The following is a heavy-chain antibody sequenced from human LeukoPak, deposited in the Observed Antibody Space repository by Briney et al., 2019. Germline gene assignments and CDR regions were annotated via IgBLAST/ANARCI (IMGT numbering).Heavy chain of an antibody. CDR1: GYTFTDYY. D-gene: IGHD6-19*01. CDR2: INPDSGGT. J-gene: IGHJ4*02. V-gene: IGHV1-2*02. Sequence: GASVKVSCKASGYTFTDYYMHWVRQAPGQGLEWMGWINPDSGGTNYAQKFQGRVTMTRDTSISTAYMELSRLRSDDTAVYYCARVLAGWYGDYWGQGTLVTVSS. CDR3: ARVLAGWYGDY.